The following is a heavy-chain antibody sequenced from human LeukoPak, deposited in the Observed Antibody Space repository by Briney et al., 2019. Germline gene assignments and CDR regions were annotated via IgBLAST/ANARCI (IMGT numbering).Heavy chain of an antibody. J-gene: IGHJ4*02. D-gene: IGHD1-26*01. V-gene: IGHV3-30*02. CDR1: GFTFSSYG. CDR3: ANCEHEEWELLSFDY. CDR2: IRYDGSNK. Sequence: GXXLRLSCAASGFTFSSYGMHWVRQAPGKGLEWVAFIRYDGSNKYYADSVKGRFTISRDNSKNTLYLQMNSLRAEDTAVYYCANCEHEEWELLSFDYWGQGTLVTVSS.